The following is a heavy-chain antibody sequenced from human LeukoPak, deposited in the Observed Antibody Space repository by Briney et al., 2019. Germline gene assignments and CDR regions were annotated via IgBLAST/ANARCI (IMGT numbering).Heavy chain of an antibody. CDR1: GFTFSAYE. V-gene: IGHV3-48*03. CDR3: VRDGRGYCGSTSCRPFDS. J-gene: IGHJ4*02. D-gene: IGHD2-2*01. Sequence: GGSLRLSCAASGFTFSAYEMNWVRQAPGKGLEPVSYISGSGNSISYADSVRGRFTISRDNAKNSLFPQMNSLRVEDTAGYYCVRDGRGYCGSTSCRPFDSWGRGTQVTVSS. CDR2: ISGSGNSI.